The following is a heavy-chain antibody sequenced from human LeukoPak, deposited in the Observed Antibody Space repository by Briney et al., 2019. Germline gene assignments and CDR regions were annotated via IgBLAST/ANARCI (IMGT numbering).Heavy chain of an antibody. Sequence: GGSLRLSCSASGFTFSSYAMHWVRQAPGKGLECVSAITGDGGRTYYADSVKGRFTISRDNSKNTLYLQMNSLRAEDTAVYYCVKDPFYGGNPLYYFDYWGQGTLVTVSS. CDR3: VKDPFYGGNPLYYFDY. J-gene: IGHJ4*02. V-gene: IGHV3-64D*06. CDR1: GFTFSSYA. CDR2: ITGDGGRT. D-gene: IGHD4-23*01.